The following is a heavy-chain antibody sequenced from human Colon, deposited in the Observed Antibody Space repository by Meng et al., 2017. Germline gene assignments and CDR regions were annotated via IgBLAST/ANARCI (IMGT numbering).Heavy chain of an antibody. CDR1: GDSITSGGYY. J-gene: IGHJ5*01. Sequence: QVQLLESGPGLVKPSQNLSLPCNVSGDSITSGGYYWSWIRQHPGKGLEWIGYIDHSGTTYDNPSLKTRLTMSVDTSKNQFSLKLTSVTAADTAVYYCARVVSLVVKGNWFDSWGQGTLVTVSS. CDR3: ARVVSLVVKGNWFDS. D-gene: IGHD2-15*01. CDR2: IDHSGTT. V-gene: IGHV4-31*03.